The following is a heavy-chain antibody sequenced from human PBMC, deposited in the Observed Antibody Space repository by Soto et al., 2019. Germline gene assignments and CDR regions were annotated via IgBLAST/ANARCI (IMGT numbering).Heavy chain of an antibody. CDR2: ISGSGGST. CDR3: AKVVRGTGRVPAYMDV. V-gene: IGHV3-23*01. Sequence: GGSLRLSCAASGFTFSSYAMSWVRQAPGKGLEWVSAISGSGGSTYYADSVKGRFTISRDNSKNTLYLQMNSLRAEDTAVYYCAKVVRGTGRVPAYMDVWGKGTTVTVSS. J-gene: IGHJ6*03. D-gene: IGHD3-10*01. CDR1: GFTFSSYA.